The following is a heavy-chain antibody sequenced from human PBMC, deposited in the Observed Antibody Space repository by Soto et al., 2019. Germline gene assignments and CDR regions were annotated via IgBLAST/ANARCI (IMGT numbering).Heavy chain of an antibody. J-gene: IGHJ4*02. CDR3: STGIAAPHPRLDY. V-gene: IGHV4-59*01. CDR2: IYYSGST. Sequence: IWIRKPPGKGLEWIGYIYYSGSTNYNPSLKSRVTISVDTSKNQFSLKLSSVTAADTAVYYFSTGIAAPHPRLDYWGQGTLVTDS. D-gene: IGHD6-25*01.